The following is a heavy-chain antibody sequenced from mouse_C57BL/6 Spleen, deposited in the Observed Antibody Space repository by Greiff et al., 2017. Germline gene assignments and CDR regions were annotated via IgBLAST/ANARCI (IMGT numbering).Heavy chain of an antibody. CDR3: ARSGANWADY. Sequence: QVQLQQSGAELVMPGASVKLSCKASGYTFTSYWMHWVKQRPGQGLEWIGEIDPSDSYTNYNQKFKGKSTLTVDKSSSTAYMQLSSLTSEDSAVYYCARSGANWADYWGQGTTLTVSS. CDR2: IDPSDSYT. CDR1: GYTFTSYW. V-gene: IGHV1-69*01. J-gene: IGHJ2*01. D-gene: IGHD4-1*01.